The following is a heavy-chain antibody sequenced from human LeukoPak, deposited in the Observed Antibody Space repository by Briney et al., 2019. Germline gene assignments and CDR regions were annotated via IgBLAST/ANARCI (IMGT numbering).Heavy chain of an antibody. D-gene: IGHD2-8*02. CDR3: ARDGGGVLGY. J-gene: IGHJ4*02. V-gene: IGHV3-53*01. CDR1: GFTVSSNY. Sequence: GGSLRLSCAASGFTVSSNYMSWVRQTPGKGLEWVSVIYSGGNTHYIDSVKGRLTISRDNSKNTLYLQMNNLRAEDTAMYYCARDGGGVLGYWGQGTPVTVSS. CDR2: IYSGGNT.